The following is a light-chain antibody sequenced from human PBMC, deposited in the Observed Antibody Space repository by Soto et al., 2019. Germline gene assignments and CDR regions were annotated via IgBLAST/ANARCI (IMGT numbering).Light chain of an antibody. J-gene: IGKJ5*01. CDR2: AAS. CDR3: QQTYDTLPIT. CDR1: QGISNY. Sequence: DIQMTQSPSSLSASVGYIVTITCRASQGISNYLARFQQKPGKVPKRLIYAASSLQSGVPSRFSGSGSGTDFTLTISSLQPEDFATYYCQQTYDTLPITFGQGTRLEIK. V-gene: IGKV1-39*01.